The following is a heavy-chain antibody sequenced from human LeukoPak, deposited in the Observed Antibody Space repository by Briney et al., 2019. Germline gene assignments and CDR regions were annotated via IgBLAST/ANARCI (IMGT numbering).Heavy chain of an antibody. J-gene: IGHJ5*02. V-gene: IGHV1-18*01. CDR3: ARTRNTVTTNWFDP. D-gene: IGHD4-17*01. Sequence: ASVKVSCKASGYTFTSYGISWVRHAPGQGLEWMGWISAYNGNTNYAQKLQGRVTMTTDTSTSTAFMELRSLRFDDTAVYYCARTRNTVTTNWFDPWGQGTLVTVSS. CDR2: ISAYNGNT. CDR1: GYTFTSYG.